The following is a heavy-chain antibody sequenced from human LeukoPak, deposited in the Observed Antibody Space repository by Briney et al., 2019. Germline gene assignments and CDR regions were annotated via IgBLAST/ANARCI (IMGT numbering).Heavy chain of an antibody. D-gene: IGHD3-16*01. CDR2: ISTSGDRA. CDR3: ARRDPQDSRWGPFDY. CDR1: GFTFSNYA. J-gene: IGHJ4*02. Sequence: PGGSLRLSCVASGFTFSNYAMSWVRQAPGKGLERVSCISTSGDRAFYADSVKGRFTISRDGSKSTVYLQMNSLRAEDTAIYYCARRDPQDSRWGPFDYWGQGILVTVSS. V-gene: IGHV3-23*01.